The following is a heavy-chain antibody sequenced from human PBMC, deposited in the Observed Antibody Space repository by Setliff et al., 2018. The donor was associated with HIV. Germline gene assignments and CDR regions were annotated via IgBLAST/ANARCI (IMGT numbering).Heavy chain of an antibody. CDR1: GGSISSHY. J-gene: IGHJ4*02. CDR3: ARIYDHGSYYFDY. D-gene: IGHD6-6*01. CDR2: IYYSGST. V-gene: IGHV4-59*11. Sequence: KASETLSLTCTVSGGSISSHYWSWIRQPPGKGLEWIGYIYYSGSTNYNPSLKSRVTISADTFKNQFSLKLSSVTAADTAVYYCARIYDHGSYYFDYWGQGTLVTV.